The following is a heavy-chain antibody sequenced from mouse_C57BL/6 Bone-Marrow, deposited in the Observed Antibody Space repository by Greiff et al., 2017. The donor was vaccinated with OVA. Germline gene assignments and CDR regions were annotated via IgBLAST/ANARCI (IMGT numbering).Heavy chain of an antibody. CDR1: GFSLTSYG. J-gene: IGHJ4*01. Sequence: QVQLMESGPGLVAPSQSLSLTCTVSGFSLTSYGVYWVRQPPGKGLEWLGVIWGGGSSHYTSALMSRLSISKDNSKSQFFLKMNSLQTDDTAMYYCAKHGDGNYVFYAMDYWGQGTSVTVSS. CDR2: IWGGGSS. V-gene: IGHV2-9*01. CDR3: AKHGDGNYVFYAMDY. D-gene: IGHD2-1*01.